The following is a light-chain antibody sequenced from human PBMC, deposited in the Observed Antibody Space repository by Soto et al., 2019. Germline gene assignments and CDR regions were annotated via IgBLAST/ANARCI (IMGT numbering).Light chain of an antibody. CDR1: SSNIGAGYD. V-gene: IGLV1-40*01. Sequence: QSVLTQPPSVSGAPGQRVTISCTGSSSNIGAGYDVHWYQQLPGTAPKLLIYCNSNRPSGVPDRFSGSKSGTSASLAITGLQAEDEADYYCQSYDSSLIYVFGTGTKVTVL. CDR2: CNS. J-gene: IGLJ1*01. CDR3: QSYDSSLIYV.